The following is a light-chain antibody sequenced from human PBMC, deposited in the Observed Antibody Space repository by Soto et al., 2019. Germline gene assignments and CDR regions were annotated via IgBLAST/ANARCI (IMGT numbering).Light chain of an antibody. CDR2: GAY. V-gene: IGKV3-20*01. J-gene: IGKJ1*01. CDR3: QQYNNWQT. Sequence: EIVLTQSPGTLSLSPRERATLYCRASQSVSNNYLAWYQQKPGQAPGLLIYGAYNRATGIPDRFSGSGSGTDFTLTISDVETEDFAVYYCQQYNNWQTFGQGTKVDI. CDR1: QSVSNNY.